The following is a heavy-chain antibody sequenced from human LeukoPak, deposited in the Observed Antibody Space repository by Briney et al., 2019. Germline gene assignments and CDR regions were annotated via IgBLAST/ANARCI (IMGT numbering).Heavy chain of an antibody. CDR2: IYTSGST. D-gene: IGHD1-26*01. CDR3: ARESGSYYHYYYMDV. Sequence: YPSETLSLTCTVSGGSISSGSYYWSWIRQPAGKGLEWIGRIYTSGSTNYNPSLKSRVTISVDTSTNQFSLKLSSVTAADTAVYYCARESGSYYHYYYMDVWGKGTTVTVSS. V-gene: IGHV4-61*02. J-gene: IGHJ6*03. CDR1: GGSISSGSYY.